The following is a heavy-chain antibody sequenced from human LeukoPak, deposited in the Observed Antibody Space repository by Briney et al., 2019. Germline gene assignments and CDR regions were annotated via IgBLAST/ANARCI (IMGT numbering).Heavy chain of an antibody. CDR1: EFILLNNW. V-gene: IGHV3-7*01. J-gene: IGHJ4*02. CDR2: IKPDGSGE. Sequence: GGSLLLSCPPFEFILLNNWMAGARRPRGKALEWVANIKPDGSGEYYVDSLKGRFTISRDNAENSLFLQMNNLRVDDTAVYYCARSGGYGWDYWGQGAVVTVSS. CDR3: ARSGGYGWDY. D-gene: IGHD5-12*01.